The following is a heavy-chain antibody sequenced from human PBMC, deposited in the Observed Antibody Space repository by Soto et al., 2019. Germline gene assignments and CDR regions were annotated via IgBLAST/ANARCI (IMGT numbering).Heavy chain of an antibody. CDR2: ISYDGSNK. D-gene: IGHD3-22*01. V-gene: IGHV3-30-3*01. J-gene: IGHJ4*02. CDR3: AETYDDMTVIGPY. CDR1: GFTFSSYA. Sequence: QVQLVESGGGVVQPGRSLRLSCAASGFTFSSYAMHWVRQAPGKGLEWVAVISYDGSNKYYADSVKGRFTISRDNSKNTLYLKMNSLRAEDTAVYYCAETYDDMTVIGPYWGQGTLVTVSS.